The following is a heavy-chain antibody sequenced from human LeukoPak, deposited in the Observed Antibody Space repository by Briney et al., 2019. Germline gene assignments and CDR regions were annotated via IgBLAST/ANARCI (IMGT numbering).Heavy chain of an antibody. CDR2: INHSGST. D-gene: IGHD6-6*01. CDR1: GETFSGYY. CDR3: ARGRFRIAARAMYNWLDP. Sequence: SETPSLTCVVHGETFSGYYWSWIRQPPGKGLEWIGEINHSGSTNYNPSLKSRVTMSVDTSRNQFSLKLSSVTAAATAVYYCARGRFRIAARAMYNWLDPWGQGTLVTVSS. J-gene: IGHJ5*02. V-gene: IGHV4-34*01.